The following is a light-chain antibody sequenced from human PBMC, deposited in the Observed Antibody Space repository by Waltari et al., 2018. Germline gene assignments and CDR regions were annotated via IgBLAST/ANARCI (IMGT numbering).Light chain of an antibody. CDR2: YDD. CDR3: SAWDDSLNGPV. Sequence: QSVLTQPPSVSEAPRQRVTISCSGSRSNIGNTVVNWYQQPPGKAPKLLIYYDDLLPSGVSDRFSGSKSGTSASLAISGLQSEDEADYYCSAWDDSLNGPVFGGGTKLTVL. CDR1: RSNIGNTV. J-gene: IGLJ2*01. V-gene: IGLV1-36*01.